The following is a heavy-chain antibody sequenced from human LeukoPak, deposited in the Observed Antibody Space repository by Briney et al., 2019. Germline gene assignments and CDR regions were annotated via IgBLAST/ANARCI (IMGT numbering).Heavy chain of an antibody. CDR3: ARDKIVRAAHDAFDI. CDR1: GGSITSSTYY. D-gene: IGHD3-10*01. Sequence: SETLSLTCTVSGGSITSSTYYWGWIRQPPGKGLEWIGSIYYTGSTYYKPSLKGRVTISIDTSKNQFSLNLTSVTAADTAVYFCARDKIVRAAHDAFDIWGQGTMVTVSS. V-gene: IGHV4-39*07. J-gene: IGHJ3*02. CDR2: IYYTGST.